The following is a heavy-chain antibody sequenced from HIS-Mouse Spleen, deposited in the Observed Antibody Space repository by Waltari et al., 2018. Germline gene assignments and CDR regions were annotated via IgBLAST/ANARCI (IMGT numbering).Heavy chain of an antibody. CDR2: IYYSGST. J-gene: IGHJ2*01. Sequence: QLQLQESGPGLVKPSETLSLPCTVSGCPISIISSSVGWIRQPPGKGLECIGSIYYSGSTYYNPSLKSRVTISVDTSKNQFSLKLSSVTAADTAVYYCAREIPYSSSWYDWYFDLWGRGTLVTVSS. CDR1: GCPISIISSS. CDR3: AREIPYSSSWYDWYFDL. D-gene: IGHD6-13*01. V-gene: IGHV4-39*07.